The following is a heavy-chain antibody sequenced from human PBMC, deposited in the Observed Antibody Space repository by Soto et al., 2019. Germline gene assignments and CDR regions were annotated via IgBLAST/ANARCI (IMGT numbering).Heavy chain of an antibody. D-gene: IGHD2-15*01. Sequence: KVSCKASGGTFSSYAISWVRQAPGQGLEWMGGIIPIFGTTNYAQKFQGRVTITADESTSTAYMELSSLRSEDTAVYYCARDVLRGYCSGGSCYNFDYWGQGTLVTVSS. CDR2: IIPIFGTT. V-gene: IGHV1-69*01. CDR3: ARDVLRGYCSGGSCYNFDY. J-gene: IGHJ4*02. CDR1: GGTFSSYA.